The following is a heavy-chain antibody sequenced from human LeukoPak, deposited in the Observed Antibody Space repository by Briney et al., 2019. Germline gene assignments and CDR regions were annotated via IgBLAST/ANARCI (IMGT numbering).Heavy chain of an antibody. D-gene: IGHD3-22*01. CDR2: IYYSGCT. Sequence: SETLSLTCTVSGDSISSGGYYWSWIRQHPGKGLEWIGYIYYSGCTYYNPSLKSRVTISVDTSKNQFSLKLSSVTAADTAVYYCARDNYYDSSGYLDYWGQGTLVTVSS. CDR3: ARDNYYDSSGYLDY. V-gene: IGHV4-31*03. CDR1: GDSISSGGYY. J-gene: IGHJ4*02.